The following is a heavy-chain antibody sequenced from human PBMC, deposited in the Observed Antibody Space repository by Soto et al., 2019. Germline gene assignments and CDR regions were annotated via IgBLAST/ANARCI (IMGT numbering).Heavy chain of an antibody. CDR1: GGSISSSNW. V-gene: IGHV4-4*02. CDR3: ARDPVRGIAAAGPTSFDY. CDR2: IYHSGST. J-gene: IGHJ4*02. D-gene: IGHD6-13*01. Sequence: QVQLQESGPGLVKPSGTLSLTCAVSGGSISSSNWWSWVRQHPGKELEWIGEIYHSGSTNYNPSLKSRVTISVDKSKNQFSMKLSSVTAADTAVYYCARDPVRGIAAAGPTSFDYWGQGTLVTVSS.